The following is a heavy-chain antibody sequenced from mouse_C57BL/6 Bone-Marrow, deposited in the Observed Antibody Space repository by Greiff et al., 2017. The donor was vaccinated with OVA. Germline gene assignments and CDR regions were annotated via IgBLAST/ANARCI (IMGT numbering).Heavy chain of an antibody. V-gene: IGHV3-6*01. CDR3: ARGGNDGYFAWFAY. CDR2: ISYDGSN. J-gene: IGHJ3*01. D-gene: IGHD2-3*01. Sequence: EVQLQQSGPGLVKPSQSLSLTCSVTGYSITSGYYWNWIRQFPGNKLEWLGYISYDGSNNYKPSLKNRISITRYTSKNQFFLKLNSVTTEDTATYYCARGGNDGYFAWFAYWGQGALVTVSA. CDR1: GYSITSGYY.